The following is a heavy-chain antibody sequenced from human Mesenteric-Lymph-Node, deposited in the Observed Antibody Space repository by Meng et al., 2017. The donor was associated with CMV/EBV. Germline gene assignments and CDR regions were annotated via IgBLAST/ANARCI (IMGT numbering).Heavy chain of an antibody. J-gene: IGHJ4*02. Sequence: GESLKISCAASGSTFSNYNMHWVRQAPGRGLEWVTIISYDGSKKDYADSVKGRFTISRDNSKNTLYLQMNSLRAEDTAMYYCARSLGQWGQGTLVTVSS. CDR1: GSTFSNYN. V-gene: IGHV3-30*04. CDR2: ISYDGSKK. CDR3: ARSLGQ.